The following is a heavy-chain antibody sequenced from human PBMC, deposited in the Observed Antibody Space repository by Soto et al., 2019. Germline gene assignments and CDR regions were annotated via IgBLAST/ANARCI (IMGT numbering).Heavy chain of an antibody. CDR3: AKEIHYYESYYFDY. D-gene: IGHD3-22*01. CDR1: GFTFSSYG. J-gene: IGHJ4*02. CDR2: ISYDGSNK. Sequence: PGGSLRLSCAASGFTFSSYGIHWVRQATGKGLEWVAVISYDGSNKYYADSVKGRFTISRDNSKNTLYLQMNSLRAEDTAVYYCAKEIHYYESYYFDYWGQGTLVTVSS. V-gene: IGHV3-30*18.